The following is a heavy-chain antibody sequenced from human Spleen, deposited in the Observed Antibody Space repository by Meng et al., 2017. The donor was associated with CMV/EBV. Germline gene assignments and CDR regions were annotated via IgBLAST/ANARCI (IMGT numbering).Heavy chain of an antibody. J-gene: IGHJ4*02. CDR1: GGSFSGYD. Sequence: SQTLSLTCAVYGGSFSGYDWSWIRQSPGKGLEWIGEINHRGITNYNPSLKSRLTISVDTSKNQFSLKLNSVTAADTAVYYCARGSTSFTMIVVVITAASLAYDSWGQGTLVTVSS. CDR3: ARGSTSFTMIVVVITAASLAYDS. CDR2: INHRGIT. D-gene: IGHD3-22*01. V-gene: IGHV4-34*01.